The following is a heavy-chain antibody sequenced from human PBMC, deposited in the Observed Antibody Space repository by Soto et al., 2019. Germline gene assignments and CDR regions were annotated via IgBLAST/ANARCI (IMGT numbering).Heavy chain of an antibody. J-gene: IGHJ4*02. V-gene: IGHV3-23*01. CDR2: ISGSGGYT. CDR3: AKGIQWELPLEY. D-gene: IGHD1-26*01. Sequence: EVQLLESGGGLVQPGGSLRLTCAASGFTFSAYAMTWVRQAPGTGLEWVSAISGSGGYTYYANSVKGRFAISRDNSKNTLYLQMNSLRAEDTAVYHCAKGIQWELPLEYWGQGTLVTVSS. CDR1: GFTFSAYA.